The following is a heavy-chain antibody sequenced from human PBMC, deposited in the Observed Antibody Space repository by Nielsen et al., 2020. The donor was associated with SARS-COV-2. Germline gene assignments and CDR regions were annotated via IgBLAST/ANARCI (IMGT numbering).Heavy chain of an antibody. CDR1: GFIFSNYA. CDR2: ISSNVYST. J-gene: IGHJ4*02. D-gene: IGHD3-9*01. CDR3: ARVEFDIYDY. V-gene: IGHV3-64D*09. Sequence: GESLKISCSGSGFIFSNYAMHWVRQAPGKGLEYVSAISSNVYSTYYADSVKGRFTISRDNSKNTLYLQMSSLRAEDTAVYNCARVEFDIYDYWGQGSLVTVSS.